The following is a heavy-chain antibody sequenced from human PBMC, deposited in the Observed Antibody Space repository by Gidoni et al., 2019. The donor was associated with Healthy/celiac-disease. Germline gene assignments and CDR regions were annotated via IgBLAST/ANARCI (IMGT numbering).Heavy chain of an antibody. Sequence: QLQLQESGQGLVQPAETLYLTCTVCGGSISSSSYYWGWIRQPPGKGREWIGSIYYIGSTYYNPSLKCRVTISVYTSKNQFSLKLGSVSAADTAVYYCATVTGYFDLWCRGTLVTVSS. CDR1: GGSISSSSYY. V-gene: IGHV4-39*01. J-gene: IGHJ2*01. CDR3: ATVTGYFDL. CDR2: IYYIGST. D-gene: IGHD1-20*01.